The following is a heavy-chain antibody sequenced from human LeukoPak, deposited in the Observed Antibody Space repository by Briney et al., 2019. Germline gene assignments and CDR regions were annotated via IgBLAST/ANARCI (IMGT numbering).Heavy chain of an antibody. J-gene: IGHJ4*02. V-gene: IGHV3-49*04. CDR3: TRLSAYYFDY. Sequence: GGSLRLSCTASGFTFGDYAMSWVRQAPGKGLEWVTLIRSKAYGGTTEYAASVKGRFTTSRDDSKSIAYLQMNSLKTEDTAVYYCTRLSAYYFDYWGQGTLVTVSS. CDR1: GFTFGDYA. CDR2: IRSKAYGGTT.